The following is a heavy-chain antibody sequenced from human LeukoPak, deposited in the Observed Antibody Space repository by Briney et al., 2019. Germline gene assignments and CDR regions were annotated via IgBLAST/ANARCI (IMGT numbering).Heavy chain of an antibody. J-gene: IGHJ4*02. V-gene: IGHV3-21*01. CDR2: ISSGSSAI. CDR3: ARGHTAVTRHFDF. Sequence: GGSLRLSCAASGFTFSRYSMNWVRQAPGKGLEWVSIISSGSSAIFSADALKGRFTISRDDAKNLLYLDMNSLRAEDTAVYYCARGHTAVTRHFDFWGQGTLVTVSS. CDR1: GFTFSRYS. D-gene: IGHD4-17*01.